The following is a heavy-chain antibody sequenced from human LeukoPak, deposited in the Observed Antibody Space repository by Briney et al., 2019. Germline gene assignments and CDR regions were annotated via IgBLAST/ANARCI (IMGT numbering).Heavy chain of an antibody. D-gene: IGHD2-2*01. V-gene: IGHV3-21*01. CDR3: ARYDCSRTSCTAPDYYYYYMDV. CDR2: ISSSSTYI. J-gene: IGHJ6*03. CDR1: GFTFSSYS. Sequence: GGSLRLSCAASGFTFSSYSMNRVRQAPGKGLEWVSSISSSSTYIYYADSVKGRFTISRDNAKNSLYVQMNSLRAEDTAVYYCARYDCSRTSCTAPDYYYYYMDVWGKGTTVTVSS.